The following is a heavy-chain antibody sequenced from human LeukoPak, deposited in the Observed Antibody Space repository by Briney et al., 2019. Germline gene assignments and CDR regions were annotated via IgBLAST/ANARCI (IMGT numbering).Heavy chain of an antibody. Sequence: GGSLRLSRAASGFTFSSNYISWVRQAPGKGLEWVSVIYSGGSTYYADSVKGRFTISRDNSKNTLYLQMNSLRVEDTAVYYCARGVVVTLGTYYFDYWGQGTLVTVSS. CDR3: ARGVVVTLGTYYFDY. V-gene: IGHV3-53*01. CDR1: GFTFSSNY. CDR2: IYSGGST. D-gene: IGHD2-21*02. J-gene: IGHJ4*02.